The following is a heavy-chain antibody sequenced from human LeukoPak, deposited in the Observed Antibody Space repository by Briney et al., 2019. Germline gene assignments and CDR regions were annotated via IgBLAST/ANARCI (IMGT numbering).Heavy chain of an antibody. CDR2: IIPIFGTA. CDR1: GGTFSSYA. J-gene: IGHJ5*02. D-gene: IGHD3-22*01. V-gene: IGHV1-69*06. Sequence: SVKVSCKASGGTFSSYAISWVRQAPGQGLEWMGGIIPIFGTANYAQKFQGRVTITADKSTSTAYMELSGLRSEDTAVYYCARGPDSSGYYYLNWFDPWGQGTLVTVSS. CDR3: ARGPDSSGYYYLNWFDP.